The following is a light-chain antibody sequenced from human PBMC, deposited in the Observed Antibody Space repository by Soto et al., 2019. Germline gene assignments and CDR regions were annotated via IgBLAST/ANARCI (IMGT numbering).Light chain of an antibody. CDR2: GAS. Sequence: EIVLAQAPATESPSPDQRAYLYYXAGQSVSSSYLAWCQQKPGQAPRLLIYGASSRAPGIPDRFSGSGSGTDFTLTISRLEPEDFAVYYCQQYGSSQSFGGGTKVDNK. CDR3: QQYGSSQS. J-gene: IGKJ4*01. CDR1: QSVSSSY. V-gene: IGKV3-20*01.